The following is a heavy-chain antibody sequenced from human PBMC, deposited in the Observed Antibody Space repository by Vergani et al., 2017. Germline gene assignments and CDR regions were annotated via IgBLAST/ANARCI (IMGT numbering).Heavy chain of an antibody. CDR1: GFPFSTYG. Sequence: QVQLVESGGGVVQPGESLRLSCAASGFPFSTYGMHWVRQAPGKGLEWVSVIYSGGSTYYADSVKGRFTISSDNSKNTLYFQMNSMRAEDTAVYYCASERLVNYGSGSDYTTLGYYYYYGMDVWGQATTVTVP. V-gene: IGHV3-NL1*01. CDR2: IYSGGST. CDR3: ASERLVNYGSGSDYTTLGYYYYYGMDV. J-gene: IGHJ6*02. D-gene: IGHD3-10*01.